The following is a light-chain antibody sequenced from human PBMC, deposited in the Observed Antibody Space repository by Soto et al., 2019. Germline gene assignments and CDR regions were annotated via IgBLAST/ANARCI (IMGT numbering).Light chain of an antibody. J-gene: IGKJ4*01. CDR1: QSVSTY. CDR2: DAS. V-gene: IGKV3-11*01. Sequence: DIVLTQSPATLSLSPGERATLSCRASQSVSTYLAWYQQKLGQAPRLLIYDASSTATGIPARFSGSGSGTDFTLTISSLEPEDFAVYYCQQRSNWPQLTFGGGTKVEIK. CDR3: QQRSNWPQLT.